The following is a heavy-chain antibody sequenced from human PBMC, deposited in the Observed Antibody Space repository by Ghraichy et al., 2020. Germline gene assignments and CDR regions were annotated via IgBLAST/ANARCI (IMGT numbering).Heavy chain of an antibody. CDR2: IYYSGST. CDR3: ARLPPFDP. J-gene: IGHJ5*02. Sequence: SETLSLTCTVSGGSISSSSYYWGWIRQPPGKGLEWIGSIYYSGSTHYNPSLKSRVTISVDTSKNQFSLKLSSVTAADTAVYYCARLPPFDPWGQGTLVTVSS. V-gene: IGHV4-39*01. CDR1: GGSISSSSYY.